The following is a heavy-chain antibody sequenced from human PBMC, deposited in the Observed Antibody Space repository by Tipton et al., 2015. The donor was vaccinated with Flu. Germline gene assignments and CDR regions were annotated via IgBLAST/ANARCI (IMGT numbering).Heavy chain of an antibody. D-gene: IGHD4-17*01. CDR3: AKAIDYGPSYYFDY. Sequence: SLRLSCAASGFTFDAYAMYWVQQAPGKGLERVSGISWNSVNIDYVDSVRGRFTISRDNAKNSLYLQMNSLRVEDTALYYCAKAIDYGPSYYFDYWGQGTLVTVSS. J-gene: IGHJ4*02. CDR1: GFTFDAYA. V-gene: IGHV3-9*01. CDR2: ISWNSVNI.